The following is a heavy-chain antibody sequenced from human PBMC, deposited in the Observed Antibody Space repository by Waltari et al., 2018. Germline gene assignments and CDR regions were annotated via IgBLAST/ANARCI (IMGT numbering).Heavy chain of an antibody. V-gene: IGHV4-59*11. Sequence: QVQLQESGPGLVKPSETLSLTCTVSGGSISSHYWSWIRQPPGKGLDWIGYIYYSGSTNYNPSLKSRVTISVDTSKNQFSLKLSSVTAADTAVYYCARGVVVVAATHFDYWGQGTLVTVSS. CDR2: IYYSGST. CDR1: GGSISSHY. J-gene: IGHJ4*02. D-gene: IGHD2-15*01. CDR3: ARGVVVVAATHFDY.